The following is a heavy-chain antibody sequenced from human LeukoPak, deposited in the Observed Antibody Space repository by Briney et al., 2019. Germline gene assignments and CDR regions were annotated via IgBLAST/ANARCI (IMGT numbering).Heavy chain of an antibody. J-gene: IGHJ4*02. V-gene: IGHV3-53*01. Sequence: GGSLRLSCAASGFTFSSYAMSWVRQAPGKGLEWVSVIYSGGSTYYADSVKGRFTISRDNSKNTLYLQMNSLRAEDTAVYYCARSKGDSGYDYFDYWGQGTLVTVSS. D-gene: IGHD5-12*01. CDR1: GFTFSSYA. CDR3: ARSKGDSGYDYFDY. CDR2: IYSGGST.